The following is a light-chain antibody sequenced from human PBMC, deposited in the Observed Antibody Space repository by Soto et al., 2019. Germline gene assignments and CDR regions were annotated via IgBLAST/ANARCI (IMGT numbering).Light chain of an antibody. CDR2: SAS. CDR1: QTGSKF. J-gene: IGKJ1*01. Sequence: DVQMTKSPSSLSASVGERVTIACRASQTGSKFVNWYQQKPGKVPDLLIYSASTLYSGVPSRFSGSGSGTEFTLTISNLQPEDFATYYCQQTYSLPRTFAQGTKVE. V-gene: IGKV1-39*01. CDR3: QQTYSLPRT.